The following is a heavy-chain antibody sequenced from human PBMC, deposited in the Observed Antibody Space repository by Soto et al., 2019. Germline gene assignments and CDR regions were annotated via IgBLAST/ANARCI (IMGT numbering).Heavy chain of an antibody. Sequence: EVQLVESGGGLVQPGGSLRLSCAVSGFTFGTYGMNWVRLIPGKGLAWVAYIKPDGSATYYVDSVKGRFTISRDNAKNTLYLQMNSLTDDVTSVYYSPKAGYCSPGCYYYFDYWGQGTLVTVSS. CDR2: IKPDGSAT. CDR1: GFTFGTYG. V-gene: IGHV3-7*01. D-gene: IGHD3-10*01. J-gene: IGHJ4*02. CDR3: PKAGYCSPGCYYYFDY.